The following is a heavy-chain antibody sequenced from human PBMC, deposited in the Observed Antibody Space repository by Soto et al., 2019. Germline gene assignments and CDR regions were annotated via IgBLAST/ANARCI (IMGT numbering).Heavy chain of an antibody. CDR1: GFTFSNYW. CDR3: ASEIPKIAVAEGDY. J-gene: IGHJ4*02. D-gene: IGHD6-19*01. CDR2: IKQDGSER. V-gene: IGHV3-7*04. Sequence: PGGSLRLSCAASGFTFSNYWMSWVRQAPGKGLEWVANIKQDGSERNYVDSVKGRFTISRDNAKNSLYLQLNSLRAEDTAVYYCASEIPKIAVAEGDYWGQGTLVTVSS.